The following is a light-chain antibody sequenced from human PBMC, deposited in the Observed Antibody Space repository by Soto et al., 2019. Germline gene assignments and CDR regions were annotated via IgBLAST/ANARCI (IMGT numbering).Light chain of an antibody. CDR1: SSDVGAYNY. Sequence: QSVLTQPPSASGSPGQSVTIPCTGTSSDVGAYNYVSGYQQHPGKAPKLVIYEVSKPPSGVPDRFSGSKSGITSSLTVSGLQGEDGADYYCASHAGSNAVFGTVTKVTVL. CDR2: EVS. CDR3: ASHAGSNAV. V-gene: IGLV2-8*01. J-gene: IGLJ1*01.